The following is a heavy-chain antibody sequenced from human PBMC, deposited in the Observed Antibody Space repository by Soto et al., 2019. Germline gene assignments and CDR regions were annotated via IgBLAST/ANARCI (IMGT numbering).Heavy chain of an antibody. Sequence: QVHLVQSGAEVKKPGASVKVSCKGSGYAFTTYGITWVRQAPGQGLEWMGWISAHNGNTNYAQKLQGRVTVTRDTSTSTAYMELRSLRSDDTAVYYWGRGRYGDYWGQGALVTVSS. CDR2: ISAHNGNT. J-gene: IGHJ4*02. V-gene: IGHV1-18*01. CDR1: GYAFTTYG. D-gene: IGHD1-1*01. CDR3: GRGRYGDY.